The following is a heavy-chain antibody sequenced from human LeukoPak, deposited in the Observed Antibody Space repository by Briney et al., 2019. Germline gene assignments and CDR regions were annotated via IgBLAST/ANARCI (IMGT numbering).Heavy chain of an antibody. D-gene: IGHD3-9*01. CDR3: AQKSNSDWFIDY. CDR1: GFTFSSYE. Sequence: GGSLRLSCAASGFTFSSYEMNWVRQAPGKGREWVSYISNSGNTIYYADSVKGRFTISRDNAKNSLYLQMNSLRDEDTAVYYCAQKSNSDWFIDYWGQGTLVTVSS. J-gene: IGHJ4*02. V-gene: IGHV3-48*03. CDR2: ISNSGNTI.